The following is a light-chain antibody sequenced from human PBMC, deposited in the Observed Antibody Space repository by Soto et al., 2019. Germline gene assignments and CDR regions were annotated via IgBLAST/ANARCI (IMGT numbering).Light chain of an antibody. CDR1: QGISNY. V-gene: IGKV1-27*01. J-gene: IGKJ3*01. CDR3: QKYTSAPLT. Sequence: EIQLTQSAASLSASVRDRVNITCRASQGISNYLAWYQQKPGKVPKLLIYAASTLQSGVPSRFSGSGSGTDFTLTIRSLLPEDVATCYYQKYTSAPLTFGPGTKVDIK. CDR2: AAS.